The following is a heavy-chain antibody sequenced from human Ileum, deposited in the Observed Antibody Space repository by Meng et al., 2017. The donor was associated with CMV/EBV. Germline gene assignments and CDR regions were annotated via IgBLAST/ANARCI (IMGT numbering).Heavy chain of an antibody. CDR3: VGVGAP. D-gene: IGHD3-16*01. J-gene: IGHJ4*02. CDR1: GFIVSSTY. Sequence: VQLLVSGGVLVGPGWYPAISCDASGFIVSSTYMTWVRQAPGKGLEWVSVIYASGSTFYADSVKGRFTISRYNSEKTLFLQMSSLRVEDTAVFYCVGVGAPGGQGTLVTVSS. V-gene: IGHV3-66*01. CDR2: IYASGST.